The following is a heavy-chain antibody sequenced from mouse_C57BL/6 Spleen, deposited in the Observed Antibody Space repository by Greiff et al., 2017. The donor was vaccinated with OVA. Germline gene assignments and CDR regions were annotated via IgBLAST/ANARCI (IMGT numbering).Heavy chain of an antibody. Sequence: VQLQQSGAELVKPGASVKLSCTASGFNIKDYYMHWVKQRTEQGLEWIGRIDPEDGETKYAPKFQGKATITADTSSNTGYLQLSSLTSKNAAVDYCARDCCDYDGAWFAYWGQGTLVTVSA. J-gene: IGHJ3*01. CDR1: GFNIKDYY. V-gene: IGHV14-2*01. CDR2: IDPEDGET. CDR3: ARDCCDYDGAWFAY. D-gene: IGHD2-4*01.